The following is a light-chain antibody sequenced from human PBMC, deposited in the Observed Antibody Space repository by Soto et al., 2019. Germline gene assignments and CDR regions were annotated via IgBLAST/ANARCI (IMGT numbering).Light chain of an antibody. CDR3: QHYNSYSEA. Sequence: AIQLTQSPSSLSASVGDRVTITCRASQGISSALAWYQQKPGKVPKLLIYKASTLKSGVPSRFSGSGSGTEFTLTISSLQPDDFATYYCQHYNSYSEAFGQGTKVDIK. CDR2: KAS. V-gene: IGKV1-13*02. J-gene: IGKJ1*01. CDR1: QGISSA.